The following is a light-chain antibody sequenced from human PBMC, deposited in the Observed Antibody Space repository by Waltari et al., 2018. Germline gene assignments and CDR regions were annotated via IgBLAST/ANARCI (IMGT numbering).Light chain of an antibody. CDR2: DAS. Sequence: LSCRASQSVSSNLVWYQQKPGQAPRLLIYDASTRATGIPARFSGSGSGTEFSLTISSLQSEDFAVYYCQQYSNWPRTFGQGTKVDIK. J-gene: IGKJ1*01. CDR3: QQYSNWPRT. V-gene: IGKV3-15*01. CDR1: QSVSSN.